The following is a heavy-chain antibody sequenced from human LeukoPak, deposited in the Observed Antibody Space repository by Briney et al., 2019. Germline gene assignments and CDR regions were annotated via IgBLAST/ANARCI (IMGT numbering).Heavy chain of an antibody. CDR3: AKGTHSGYSYGYYYYYYMDV. Sequence: GGSLRLSCAASGFTFSSFSMNWVRQAPGKGLEWVSTVSTDGSSTYYADSVKGRLTISRDNSKNTLYLQMSSLRAEDTAVYYCAKGTHSGYSYGYYYYYYMDVWGKGTTVIVSS. CDR1: GFTFSSFS. D-gene: IGHD5-18*01. V-gene: IGHV3-23*01. J-gene: IGHJ6*03. CDR2: VSTDGSST.